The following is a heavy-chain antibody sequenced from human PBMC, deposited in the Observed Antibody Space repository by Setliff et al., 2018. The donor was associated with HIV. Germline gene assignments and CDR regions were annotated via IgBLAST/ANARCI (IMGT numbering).Heavy chain of an antibody. Sequence: SETLSLTCTVSGGSISSYYWSWIRQPAGKGLEWIGHIYSSGSTNYNPSLKSRVTISVDTSKNQFSLKLSSVTAADTAVYYCASYDILTGYYGHYFDYWGQGTLVTVSS. CDR2: IYSSGST. D-gene: IGHD3-9*01. V-gene: IGHV4-4*07. CDR1: GGSISSYY. J-gene: IGHJ4*02. CDR3: ASYDILTGYYGHYFDY.